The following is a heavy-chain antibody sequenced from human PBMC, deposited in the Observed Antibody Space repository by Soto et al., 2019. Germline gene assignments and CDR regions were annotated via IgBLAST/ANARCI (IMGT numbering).Heavy chain of an antibody. D-gene: IGHD2-15*01. CDR1: GFTFSSYA. J-gene: IGHJ6*03. CDR3: AKTLGYCSGGSCYDYYYYYMDV. Sequence: GGSLRLSCAASGFTFSSYAMSWVRQAPGKGLEWVSAISGSGGSTYYADSVKGRFTISRDNSKNTLYLQMNSLRAEDTAVYYCAKTLGYCSGGSCYDYYYYYMDVWGKGTTVTVSS. CDR2: ISGSGGST. V-gene: IGHV3-23*01.